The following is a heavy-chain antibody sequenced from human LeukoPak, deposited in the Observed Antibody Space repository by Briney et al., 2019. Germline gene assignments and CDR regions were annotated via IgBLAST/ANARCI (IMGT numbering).Heavy chain of an antibody. V-gene: IGHV1-2*06. J-gene: IGHJ4*02. CDR3: ARTPHGRIKLWSK. CDR1: GYAFTGYY. CDR2: INPNSGGT. D-gene: IGHD5-18*01. Sequence: ASVKVSCKASGYAFTGYYMHWVRQAPGPGLEWMGRINPNSGGTNYAQKFQGRVLMTRDTSISTAYMELSRLRSDDTAVYYCARTPHGRIKLWSKWGQGTLVTVSS.